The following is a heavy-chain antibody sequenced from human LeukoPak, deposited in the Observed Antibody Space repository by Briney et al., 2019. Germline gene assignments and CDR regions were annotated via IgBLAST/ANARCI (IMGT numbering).Heavy chain of an antibody. CDR1: GFSFSNYW. Sequence: GGSLRLSCAASGFSFSNYWMHWVRQAPGKGLEWVAVIWYDGSNKYYADSVKGRFTISRDNTKNTLYLQVNSLRTEDTAVYFCARDRVYSSSSRYYYGMDVWGQGTTITVSS. D-gene: IGHD6-6*01. CDR3: ARDRVYSSSSRYYYGMDV. J-gene: IGHJ6*02. CDR2: IWYDGSNK. V-gene: IGHV3-33*08.